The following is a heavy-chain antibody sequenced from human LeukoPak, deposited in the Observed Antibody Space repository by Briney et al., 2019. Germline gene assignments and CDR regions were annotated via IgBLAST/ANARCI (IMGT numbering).Heavy chain of an antibody. CDR1: GGSISSGSYY. CDR2: IYTSGST. D-gene: IGHD3-22*01. CDR3: ARARGPYYYDSSATDAFDF. J-gene: IGHJ3*01. V-gene: IGHV4-61*02. Sequence: SQTLSLTCTVSGGSISSGSYYWSWIRQPAGKGLEWIGRIYTSGSTNYNPSLKSRVTISVETSKNQFSLKLSSVTAADTAVYYCARARGPYYYDSSATDAFDFWGQGTMVTVSS.